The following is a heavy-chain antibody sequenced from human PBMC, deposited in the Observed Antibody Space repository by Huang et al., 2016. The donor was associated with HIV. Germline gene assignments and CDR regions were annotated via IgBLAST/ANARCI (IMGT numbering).Heavy chain of an antibody. CDR3: AMSLRYQYDSRSYWGRYFDY. CDR2: FIPRFRAP. V-gene: IGHV1-69*01. Sequence: QVQLEQSGPAVRKPGSSVKVSCQASGGSFSDQIISWVRQPPGQRFEWMGGFIPRFRAPAYAQEFKGRVTMTADESTATIYMELNSLTSEDTAVYYCAMSLRYQYDSRSYWGRYFDYWGQGTLVTVSS. J-gene: IGHJ4*02. D-gene: IGHD3-16*01. CDR1: GGSFSDQI.